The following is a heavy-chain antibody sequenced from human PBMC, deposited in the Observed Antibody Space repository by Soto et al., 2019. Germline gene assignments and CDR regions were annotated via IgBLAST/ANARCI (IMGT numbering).Heavy chain of an antibody. CDR3: AISHGSGSHIGY. J-gene: IGHJ4*02. V-gene: IGHV5-10-1*01. CDR2: IDPSDSYT. Sequence: EVQLVQSGAEVKKPGESLRISCKGSGYSFTSYWISWVRQMPGKGLEWMGRIDPSDSYTNYSPSFQGHVTISADKSISTAYLQWSSLNASDSAMYSCAISHGSGSHIGYWGQGTLVTVSS. CDR1: GYSFTSYW. D-gene: IGHD3-10*01.